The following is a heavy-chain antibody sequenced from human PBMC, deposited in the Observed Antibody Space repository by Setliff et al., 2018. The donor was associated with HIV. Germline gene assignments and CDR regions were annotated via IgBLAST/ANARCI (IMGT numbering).Heavy chain of an antibody. V-gene: IGHV4-39*01. CDR2: IYYSGST. CDR3: ARQQHSSDLKIWNY. CDR1: GGSISGSNYY. Sequence: SETLSLTCTVSGGSISGSNYYWGWIRQPPGKGLEWVGSIYYSGSTYYSPSLKSRVTISVDTPKNQFSLTLTSVTAADTAVYYCARQQHSSDLKIWNYWGQGTLVTVPQ. J-gene: IGHJ4*02. D-gene: IGHD6-19*01.